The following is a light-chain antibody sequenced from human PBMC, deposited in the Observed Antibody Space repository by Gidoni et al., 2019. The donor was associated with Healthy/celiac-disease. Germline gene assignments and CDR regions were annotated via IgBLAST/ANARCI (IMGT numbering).Light chain of an antibody. J-gene: IGKJ2*01. Sequence: DIQMSPSPSTLFASVGDRVTITCRASQSISSWLAWYQQKPGKAPKLLIYKASSLESGVPSRFSGSGSGTEFTLTISSLQPDDFATYYCQQYNSYPYTFGQGTKLEIK. V-gene: IGKV1-5*03. CDR2: KAS. CDR1: QSISSW. CDR3: QQYNSYPYT.